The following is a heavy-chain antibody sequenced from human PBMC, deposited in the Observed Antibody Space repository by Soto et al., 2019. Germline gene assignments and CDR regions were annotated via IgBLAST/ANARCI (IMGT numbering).Heavy chain of an antibody. D-gene: IGHD6-6*01. CDR1: GGTFSSYA. J-gene: IGHJ6*02. V-gene: IGHV1-69*01. Sequence: QVQLVQSGAEVKKPGSSVKVSCKASGGTFSSYAISWVRQAPGQGLEWMGGIIPIFGTANYAQKFQGRVTITADESTSTAYMELSSLRSEDTAVYYFASVGVGGSSSSGYYYYYGMDVWGQGTTVTVSS. CDR2: IIPIFGTA. CDR3: ASVGVGGSSSSGYYYYYGMDV.